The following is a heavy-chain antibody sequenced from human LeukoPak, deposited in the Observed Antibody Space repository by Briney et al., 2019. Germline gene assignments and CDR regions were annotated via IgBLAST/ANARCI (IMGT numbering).Heavy chain of an antibody. D-gene: IGHD3-10*01. CDR1: GDSISSDYY. CDR3: ARYYGDP. V-gene: IGHV4-38-2*02. Sequence: MPSETLSLTCTVSGDSISSDYYWGWIRQPPGKGLEWIGSIHHSGSTYYNPSLKSRLTISMDTSKNQFSLKLRSVTATDTAVYYCARYYGDPWGQGTLVTVSS. J-gene: IGHJ5*02. CDR2: IHHSGST.